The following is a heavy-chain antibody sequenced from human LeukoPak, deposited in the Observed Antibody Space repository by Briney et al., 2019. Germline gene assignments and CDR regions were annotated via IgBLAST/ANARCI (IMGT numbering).Heavy chain of an antibody. D-gene: IGHD6-19*01. CDR2: IYYSGST. V-gene: IGHV4-59*01. Sequence: SETLSLTCTVSGGSISSYYWCWIRQPPGKGLEWIGYIYYSGSTNYNPSLKSRVTISVDTSKNQFSLKLSSVTAADTAVYYCARAVAGHNYYYYYYMDVWGKGTTVTVSS. J-gene: IGHJ6*03. CDR3: ARAVAGHNYYYYYYMDV. CDR1: GGSISSYY.